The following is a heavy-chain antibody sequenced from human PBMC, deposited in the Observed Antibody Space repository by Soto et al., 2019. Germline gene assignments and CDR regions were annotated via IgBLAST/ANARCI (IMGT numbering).Heavy chain of an antibody. CDR2: INHSGST. Sequence: SETLSLTCAVYGGSFSGYYWSWIRQPPGKGLEWIGEINHSGSTNYNPSLKSQVTISVDTSKNQFSLKLSSVTAADTAVYYCARGGDYDSSGYYHSSLAYWGQGTLVTVSS. J-gene: IGHJ4*02. V-gene: IGHV4-34*01. CDR3: ARGGDYDSSGYYHSSLAY. CDR1: GGSFSGYY. D-gene: IGHD3-22*01.